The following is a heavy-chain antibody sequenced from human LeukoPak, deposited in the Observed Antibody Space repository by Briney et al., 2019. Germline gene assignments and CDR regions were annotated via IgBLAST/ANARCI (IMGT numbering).Heavy chain of an antibody. CDR3: ARLYYYYYGMDV. V-gene: IGHV4-59*01. CDR2: IYYSGST. J-gene: IGHJ6*02. Sequence: SETLSLTCTVSGGSISSYYWSWIRQPPGKGLEWIGYIYYSGSTDYNPSLKSRVTISVDTSKNQFSLKLSSVTAADTAVYYCARLYYYYYGMDVWGQGTTVTVSS. CDR1: GGSISSYY.